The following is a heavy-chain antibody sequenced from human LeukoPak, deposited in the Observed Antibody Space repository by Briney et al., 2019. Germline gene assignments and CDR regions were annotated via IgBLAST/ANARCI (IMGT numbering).Heavy chain of an antibody. CDR2: IYYSGST. J-gene: IGHJ6*02. CDR1: GGSISSYY. Sequence: SETLSLTCTGSGGSISSYYWSWIRQPPGKGLEWIGYIYYSGSTNYNPSLKSRVTISVDTSKNQFSLKLSSVTAADTAVYYCARHYYDFWSGYYSDYYYGMDVWGQGTTVTVSS. D-gene: IGHD3-3*01. CDR3: ARHYYDFWSGYYSDYYYGMDV. V-gene: IGHV4-59*08.